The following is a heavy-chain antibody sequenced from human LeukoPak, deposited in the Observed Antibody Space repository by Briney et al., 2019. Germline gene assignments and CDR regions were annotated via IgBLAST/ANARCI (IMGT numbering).Heavy chain of an antibody. CDR2: ISYDGSNK. Sequence: GGSLRLSCAASGFTFSSYGMHWVRQAPGKGLEWVAVISYDGSNKYYADSVKGRFTISRDNSKNTLYLQMNSLKTEDTAVYYCTTGTSCPPYYYYYYGMDVWGKGTTVTVSS. J-gene: IGHJ6*04. CDR3: TTGTSCPPYYYYYYGMDV. CDR1: GFTFSSYG. D-gene: IGHD2-2*01. V-gene: IGHV3-30*03.